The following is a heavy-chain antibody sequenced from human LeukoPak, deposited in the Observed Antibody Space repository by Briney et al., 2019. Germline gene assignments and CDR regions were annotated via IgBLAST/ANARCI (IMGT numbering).Heavy chain of an antibody. J-gene: IGHJ4*02. D-gene: IGHD3-10*01. CDR3: GTLLSAPRDS. Sequence: PSETLSLTCTVSGGSISGTTSYWGWIRQPPGKGLQWIGSIYYSGNTYYNPSLKSRVTISVDTSKNQFSLTLNSVTAADTAVYYCGTLLSAPRDSWGQGTLVTVSS. CDR1: GGSISGTTSY. V-gene: IGHV4-39*01. CDR2: IYYSGNT.